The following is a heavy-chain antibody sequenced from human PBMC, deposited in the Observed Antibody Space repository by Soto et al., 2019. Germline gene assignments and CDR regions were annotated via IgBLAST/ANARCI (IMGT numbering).Heavy chain of an antibody. CDR1: GGSISNVNDC. CDR3: ARGASGENVDY. CDR2: IYSGGSI. Sequence: QVQLQESGPGLVKPSQTLSLTCIVSGGSISNVNDCWSWIRQRPDKGLEWIGHIYSGGSIYNNPSPTMRVTMPAATSKTQFSLQLSSGRAADTAVYYCARGASGENVDYWGQGTLVTVAS. D-gene: IGHD7-27*01. V-gene: IGHV4-30-4*01. J-gene: IGHJ4*02.